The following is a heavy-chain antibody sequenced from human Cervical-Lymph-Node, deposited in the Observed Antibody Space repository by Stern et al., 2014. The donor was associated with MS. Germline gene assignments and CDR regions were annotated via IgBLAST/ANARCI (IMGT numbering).Heavy chain of an antibody. CDR3: ARGRTTMAY. Sequence: VQLVESGGGLVKPGGSLRVSCAPSGFTFSGFYMSWIRQAPGKGLEWVSFISTSGSPIYYSDSVKGRFTISRDKHKNSLYLQMNSLRAEDTAVYFCARGRTTMAYWGQGTLVTVSS. CDR1: GFTFSGFY. V-gene: IGHV3-11*01. J-gene: IGHJ4*02. D-gene: IGHD4-11*01. CDR2: ISTSGSPI.